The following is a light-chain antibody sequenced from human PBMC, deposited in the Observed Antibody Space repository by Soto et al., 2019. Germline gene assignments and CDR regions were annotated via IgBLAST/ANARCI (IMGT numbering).Light chain of an antibody. CDR2: DAS. J-gene: IGKJ1*01. CDR1: QSISRC. V-gene: IGKV1-5*01. CDR3: LQDYNYPQT. Sequence: DIQMTQSPSTLSASLGGRVTSTCRASQSISRCLAWYQQKPGKAPKVLIWDASTWHTGVPSRFSGSGSGTDFTLTISSLQPEDFATYYCLQDYNYPQTFGQGTKVDIK.